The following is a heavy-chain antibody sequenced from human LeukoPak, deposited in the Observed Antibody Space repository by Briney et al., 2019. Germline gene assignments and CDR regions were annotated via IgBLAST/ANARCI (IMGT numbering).Heavy chain of an antibody. CDR1: GGSISSSSYY. D-gene: IGHD6-13*01. CDR2: IYYSGST. CDR3: ARDSSSWYSGYYYYGMDV. V-gene: IGHV4-39*07. J-gene: IGHJ6*02. Sequence: SETLSLTCTVSGGSISSSSYYWGWIRQPPGKGLEWIGSIYYSGSTYYNPSLKSRVTISADTSKNQFSLKLSSVTAADTAVYYCARDSSSWYSGYYYYGMDVWGQGTTVTVSS.